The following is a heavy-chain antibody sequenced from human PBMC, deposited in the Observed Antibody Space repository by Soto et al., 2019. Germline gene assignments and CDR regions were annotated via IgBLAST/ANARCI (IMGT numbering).Heavy chain of an antibody. CDR3: TRDYSGWPD. D-gene: IGHD6-19*01. CDR1: GFTFSGSA. V-gene: IGHV3-73*02. J-gene: IGHJ4*02. Sequence: EVQLVESGGGLVQPGGSLKLSCAASGFTFSGSAMHWVRQASGKGLEWVGRIRSKANSYATAYAASVKGRFTISRDDSQNTAYLQMNSLKTEDTAVYYCTRDYSGWPDWGQGTLVTVSS. CDR2: IRSKANSYAT.